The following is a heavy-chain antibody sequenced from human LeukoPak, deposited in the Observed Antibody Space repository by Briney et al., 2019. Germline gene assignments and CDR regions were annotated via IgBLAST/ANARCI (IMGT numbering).Heavy chain of an antibody. Sequence: ASVKVSCKASGYTFTGYYMHWVRQAPRQGLEWMGRINPNSGGTNYAQKFQGRVTMTRDTSISTAYMELSRLRPDDTAVYYCARDRRQGCSSTSCYAFDYWGQGTLVTVSS. D-gene: IGHD2-2*01. CDR1: GYTFTGYY. CDR2: INPNSGGT. V-gene: IGHV1-2*06. J-gene: IGHJ4*02. CDR3: ARDRRQGCSSTSCYAFDY.